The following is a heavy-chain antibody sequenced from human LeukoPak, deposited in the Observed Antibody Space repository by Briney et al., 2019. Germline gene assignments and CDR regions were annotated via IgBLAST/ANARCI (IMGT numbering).Heavy chain of an antibody. CDR1: GGTFSSYA. D-gene: IGHD2-15*01. Sequence: ASVKVSCKASGGTFSSYAISWVRQAPGQGLEWMGGIIPIFGTANYAQKFQGRVTITADESTSTAYMELSSLGSEDTAVYYCARDFHCSGGSCSSGYDYWGQGTLVTVSS. J-gene: IGHJ4*02. CDR2: IIPIFGTA. CDR3: ARDFHCSGGSCSSGYDY. V-gene: IGHV1-69*13.